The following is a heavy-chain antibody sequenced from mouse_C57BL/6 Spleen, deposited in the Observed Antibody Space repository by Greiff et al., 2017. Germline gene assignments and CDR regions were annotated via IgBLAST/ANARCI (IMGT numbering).Heavy chain of an antibody. CDR3: ARNSVYYAMDY. CDR2: IWSDGST. V-gene: IGHV2-6*02. CDR1: GFSLTSYA. J-gene: IGHJ4*01. Sequence: QVQLKQSGPGLVAPSQSLSITCTVSGFSLTSYAVHWVRQPPGKGLEWLVVIWSDGSTTYNSALKSRLSISKDNSKSQVFIKMNSLQTDDTARYYCARNSVYYAMDYWGQGTSVTVSS.